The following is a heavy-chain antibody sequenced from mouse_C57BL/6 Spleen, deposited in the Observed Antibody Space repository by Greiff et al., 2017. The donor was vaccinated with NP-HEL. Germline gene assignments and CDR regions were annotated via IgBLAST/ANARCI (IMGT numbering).Heavy chain of an antibody. V-gene: IGHV1-69*01. CDR2: IDPSDSYT. Sequence: VQLQQPGAELVMPGALVKLSCKASGYTFTSYWMHWVKQRPGQGLEWIGEIDPSDSYTNYNQKFKGKSTLTVDKSSSTAYMQLSSLTSEDSAVYYCARGSSHWYFDVWGTGTTVTVSS. CDR3: ARGSSHWYFDV. CDR1: GYTFTSYW. J-gene: IGHJ1*03. D-gene: IGHD1-1*01.